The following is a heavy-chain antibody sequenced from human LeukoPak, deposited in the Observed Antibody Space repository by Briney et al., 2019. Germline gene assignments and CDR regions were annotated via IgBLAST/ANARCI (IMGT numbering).Heavy chain of an antibody. Sequence: SETLSLTCAVYGGSFSGYYWSWIRPPPGKGLEWIGEINHSGSTNYNPSLKSRVTISVDTSKNQFSLKLSSVTAADTAVYYCARSRVVVTAIPGAFDIWGQGTMVTVSS. V-gene: IGHV4-34*01. D-gene: IGHD2-21*02. CDR1: GGSFSGYY. CDR2: INHSGST. CDR3: ARSRVVVTAIPGAFDI. J-gene: IGHJ3*02.